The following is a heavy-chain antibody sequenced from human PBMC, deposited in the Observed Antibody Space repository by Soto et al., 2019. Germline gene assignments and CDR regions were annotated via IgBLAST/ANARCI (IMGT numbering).Heavy chain of an antibody. V-gene: IGHV3-15*01. CDR1: GFTFSNAW. Sequence: EVQLVESGGGLVKPGGSLRLSCAASGFTFSNAWMSWVRQAPGKGLEWVGRIKSKTDGGTTDYAAPVKGRFTISRDDSKNTLYLQMNNLKTEDTAVYYCTTGWELLGRDYWGQGTLVTVSS. J-gene: IGHJ4*02. CDR2: IKSKTDGGTT. D-gene: IGHD1-26*01. CDR3: TTGWELLGRDY.